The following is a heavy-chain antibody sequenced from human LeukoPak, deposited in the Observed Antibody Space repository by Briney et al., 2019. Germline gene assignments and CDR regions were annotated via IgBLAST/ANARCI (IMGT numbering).Heavy chain of an antibody. CDR3: ATSITIFGVFLSYYMDV. D-gene: IGHD3-3*01. CDR1: GYTFTGYY. CDR2: INPNSGGT. V-gene: IGHV1-2*02. J-gene: IGHJ6*03. Sequence: ASVKVSCKASGYTFTGYYMHWVRQAPGQGLEWMGWINPNSGGTNYAQKFQGRVTMTRDTSISTAYMELSRLRSDDTAVYYCATSITIFGVFLSYYMDVWGKGTTVTVSS.